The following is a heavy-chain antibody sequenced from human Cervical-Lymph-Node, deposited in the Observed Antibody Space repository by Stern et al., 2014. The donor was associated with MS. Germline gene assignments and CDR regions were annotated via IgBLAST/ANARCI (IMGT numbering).Heavy chain of an antibody. V-gene: IGHV1-58*03. Sequence: QLVQSGPEMKKPGTSVNVSCKASGFTFTSSTVQWVRQARGQRLEWIGWIVVGTGKANDAQKFQGRVTISRDLSTDTAYMELSSLRSDDTAIYYCAAVSTWGPWGQGTPVTVSS. J-gene: IGHJ4*02. D-gene: IGHD3-16*01. CDR3: AAVSTWGP. CDR2: IVVGTGKA. CDR1: GFTFTSST.